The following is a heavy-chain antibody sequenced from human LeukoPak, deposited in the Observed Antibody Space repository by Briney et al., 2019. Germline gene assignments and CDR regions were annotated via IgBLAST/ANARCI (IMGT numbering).Heavy chain of an antibody. CDR1: GGSISSYY. CDR2: IYYSGDT. Sequence: SETLSLTCTFSGGSISSYYWSWIRQPPGKGLEWIGYIYYSGDTDYNPSLKSRVSISVDTSKNQFSLKLSSVTAADTAVYYCARRSYDSSGYLPFYWYFDLWGRGTLVTVSS. D-gene: IGHD3-22*01. CDR3: ARRSYDSSGYLPFYWYFDL. J-gene: IGHJ2*01. V-gene: IGHV4-59*08.